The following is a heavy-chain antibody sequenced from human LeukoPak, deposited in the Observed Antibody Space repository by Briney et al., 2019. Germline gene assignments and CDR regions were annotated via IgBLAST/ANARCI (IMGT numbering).Heavy chain of an antibody. V-gene: IGHV3-30-3*01. CDR1: GFTFSSYA. CDR3: ARGPVYCGGECYLDAFDI. D-gene: IGHD2-21*01. J-gene: IGHJ3*02. Sequence: GGSLRLSCAASGFTFSSYAMHWVRQAPGKGLEWVAVISYGGSNKYYADSVKGRFTICRYNYENTLYLQMNSLRAEDTAVYYCARGPVYCGGECYLDAFDIWGQGTMVGVCS. CDR2: ISYGGSNK.